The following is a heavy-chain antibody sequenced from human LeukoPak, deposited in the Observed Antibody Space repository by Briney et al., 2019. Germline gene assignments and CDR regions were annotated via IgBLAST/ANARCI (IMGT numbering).Heavy chain of an antibody. D-gene: IGHD4-17*01. CDR2: IYYSGST. V-gene: IGHV4-59*08. CDR1: GGSISSYY. J-gene: IGHJ4*02. CDR3: ARSPDYGDTVDY. Sequence: PSETLSLTCTVSGGSISSYYWSWIRQPPGKGLEWIGYIYYSGSTNYNPSLKSRVTISVDTSKNQFSLKLSSVTAADTAVCYCARSPDYGDTVDYWGQGTLVTVSS.